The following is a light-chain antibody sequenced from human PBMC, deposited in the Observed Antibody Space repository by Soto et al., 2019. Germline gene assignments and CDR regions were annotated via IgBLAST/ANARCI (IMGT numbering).Light chain of an antibody. CDR3: QHYNIYST. CDR2: KAS. J-gene: IGKJ2*01. CDR1: QSISSW. Sequence: DIQMTQSPSTLSASVGDRVTITCRASQSISSWLAWYQQKPGKAPKLLIYKASTLESGVPSRFSGSGSGTEFTLTISSLQPDDSPTCYCQHYNIYSTFGQGTKLEIK. V-gene: IGKV1-5*03.